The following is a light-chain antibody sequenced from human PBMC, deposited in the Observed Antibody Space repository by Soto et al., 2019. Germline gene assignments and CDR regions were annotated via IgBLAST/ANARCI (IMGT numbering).Light chain of an antibody. CDR2: SNN. CDR3: SSWDDSLDGLV. V-gene: IGLV1-44*01. J-gene: IGLJ2*01. Sequence: QSVLTQTPSASGTPGQRITMFCSGSTSNIGSNTVSWYQQLPGTAPKLLIYSNNQRPSGVPDRFSGSKSATSASLVVSGLQSEDEADYFCSSWDDSLDGLVLGGGTKLTVL. CDR1: TSNIGSNT.